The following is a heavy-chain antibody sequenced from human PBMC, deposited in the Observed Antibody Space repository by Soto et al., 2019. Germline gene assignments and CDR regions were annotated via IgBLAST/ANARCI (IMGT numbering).Heavy chain of an antibody. J-gene: IGHJ4*02. CDR3: ARAMRQSDSSGPYDLDY. Sequence: SETLSLTCTVSSGSISGYFWSWIRQPPGKELELIAYIHYTGSSYYNPSLKSRVTISIDTSKNQFSLKLSFVTAADTAVYYCARAMRQSDSSGPYDLDYWGEGTLVTVSS. CDR2: IHYTGSS. CDR1: SGSISGYF. D-gene: IGHD3-22*01. V-gene: IGHV4-59*01.